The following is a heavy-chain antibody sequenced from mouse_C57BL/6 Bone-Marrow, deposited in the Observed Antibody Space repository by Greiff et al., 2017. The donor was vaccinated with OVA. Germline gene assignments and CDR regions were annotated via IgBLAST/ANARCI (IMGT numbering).Heavy chain of an antibody. J-gene: IGHJ2*01. CDR3: ARYYGSSYADFDY. Sequence: QVQLKQSGAELVKPGASVKLSCKASGYTFTSYWMHWVKQRPGRGLEWIGRIDPNSGGTKYNEKFKSKATLTVDKPSSTAYMQLSSLTSEDSAVYYCARYYGSSYADFDYWGQGTTLTVSS. CDR1: GYTFTSYW. CDR2: IDPNSGGT. V-gene: IGHV1-72*01. D-gene: IGHD1-1*01.